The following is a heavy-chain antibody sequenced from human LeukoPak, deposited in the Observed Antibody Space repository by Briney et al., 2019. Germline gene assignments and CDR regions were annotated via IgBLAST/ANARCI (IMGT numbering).Heavy chain of an antibody. D-gene: IGHD3-22*01. CDR1: GFTFSSYS. CDR3: ARERLRGDYDSSGYWSPDAFDI. CDR2: ISSSSSYI. V-gene: IGHV3-21*01. Sequence: KPGGSLRLSCAASGFTFSSYSMNWVRQAPGKGLECVSSISSSSSYIYYADSVKGRFTISRDNAKNSLYLQMNSLRAEDTAVYYCARERLRGDYDSSGYWSPDAFDIWGQGTMVTVSS. J-gene: IGHJ3*02.